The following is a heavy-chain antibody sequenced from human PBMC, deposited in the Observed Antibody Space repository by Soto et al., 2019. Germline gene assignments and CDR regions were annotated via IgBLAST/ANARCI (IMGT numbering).Heavy chain of an antibody. J-gene: IGHJ3*02. D-gene: IGHD2-15*01. V-gene: IGHV1-69*12. CDR2: IIPIFGTA. CDR3: AREGHRRTYSGAFDI. Sequence: QVQLVQSGAEVKKPGSSVKVSCKASGGTFSSYAISWVRQAPGQGLEWMGGIIPIFGTANYAQKFQGRVMITADESKSTAYMELSNLSPDDTAVYYCAREGHRRTYSGAFDIWGQGTIVPVSS. CDR1: GGTFSSYA.